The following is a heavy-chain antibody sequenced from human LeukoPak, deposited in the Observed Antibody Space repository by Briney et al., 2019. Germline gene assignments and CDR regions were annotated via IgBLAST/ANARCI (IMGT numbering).Heavy chain of an antibody. CDR2: ITGGSDTT. CDR3: AREPSH. CDR1: GFTFSSYA. V-gene: IGHV3-23*01. Sequence: GGSLRLSCAASGFTFSSYAMSWVRQAPGKGLEWVSAITGGSDTTYYADSVKGRFPISRDNSKNTLFLQMSSLRAEDTAVYYCAREPSHWGQGILVTVSS. J-gene: IGHJ4*02.